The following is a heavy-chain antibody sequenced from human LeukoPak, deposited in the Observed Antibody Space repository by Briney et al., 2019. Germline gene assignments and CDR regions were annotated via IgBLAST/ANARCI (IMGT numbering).Heavy chain of an antibody. CDR3: ARQISDYYYYYMDV. V-gene: IGHV4-39*01. D-gene: IGHD2-15*01. CDR1: GGSITSGNYY. Sequence: SQTLSLTCTVSGGSITSGNYYWGWIRQPPGKGLEWIGTIYYSGTTYYNPSLESRVTIFEDTSKNQFSLMLTSVTAADTAVYYCARQISDYYYYYMDVWGKGTTVTVSS. J-gene: IGHJ6*03. CDR2: IYYSGTT.